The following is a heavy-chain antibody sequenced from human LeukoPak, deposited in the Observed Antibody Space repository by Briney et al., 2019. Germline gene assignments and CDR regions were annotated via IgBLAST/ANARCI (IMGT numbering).Heavy chain of an antibody. D-gene: IGHD2-15*01. V-gene: IGHV1-69*13. Sequence: SVKVSCKASGGTFSSYAIRWVQQAPGQGLEWIGGIIPICGTANYAQKFQGRVTITADESTSTAYMELSSLRSEDTAVYYCARDRGYCSGGSCYSFDYWGQGTLVTVSS. CDR2: IIPICGTA. CDR1: GGTFSSYA. CDR3: ARDRGYCSGGSCYSFDY. J-gene: IGHJ4*02.